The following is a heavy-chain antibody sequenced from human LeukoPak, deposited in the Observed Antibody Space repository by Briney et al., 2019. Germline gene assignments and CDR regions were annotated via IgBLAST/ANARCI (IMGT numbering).Heavy chain of an antibody. V-gene: IGHV5-51*01. D-gene: IGHD7-27*01. Sequence: GESLKISCKGSGYRFTSYWIGWVRQKPGKGLEWMGIIYPGDSDTRYSPSFQGQVTISADKSISTAYPQWSSLKASDTAMYYCARHVRTGEDRYFDLWGRGTLVTVSS. J-gene: IGHJ2*01. CDR2: IYPGDSDT. CDR3: ARHVRTGEDRYFDL. CDR1: GYRFTSYW.